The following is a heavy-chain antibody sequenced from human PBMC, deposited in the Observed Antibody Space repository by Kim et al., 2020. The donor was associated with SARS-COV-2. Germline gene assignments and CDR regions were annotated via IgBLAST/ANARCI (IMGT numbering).Heavy chain of an antibody. D-gene: IGHD6-13*01. V-gene: IGHV1-18*01. CDR3: ARDMVAAAGYHDAFDI. Sequence: KLQGRVTMTTDTSTSTAYMELRSLRSDDTAVYYCARDMVAAAGYHDAFDIWGQGTMVTVSS. J-gene: IGHJ3*02.